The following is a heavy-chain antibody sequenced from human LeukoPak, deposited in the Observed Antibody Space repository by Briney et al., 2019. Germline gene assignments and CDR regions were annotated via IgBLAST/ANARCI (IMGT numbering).Heavy chain of an antibody. V-gene: IGHV3-23*01. CDR2: ISGSGSST. Sequence: GGSLRLSCAASGFTFSNYAMSWVRQAPGKGLEWVSTISGSGSSTYYADSVKGRFAISRDNSKNTLFLQMSSLRAGDTAVYYCAKGTGSSAYYPRGYWGQGTLVTVSS. CDR1: GFTFSNYA. D-gene: IGHD3-22*01. CDR3: AKGTGSSAYYPRGY. J-gene: IGHJ4*02.